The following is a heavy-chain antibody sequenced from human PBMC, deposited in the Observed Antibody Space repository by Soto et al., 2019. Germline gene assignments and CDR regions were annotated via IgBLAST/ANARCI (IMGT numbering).Heavy chain of an antibody. D-gene: IGHD6-19*01. J-gene: IGHJ4*02. V-gene: IGHV3-30-3*01. CDR2: ISDDGSNK. CDR1: GFTLSSYA. CDR3: VGSPDSSGLYDFDY. Sequence: QVQLVESGGGVLQPGRSLRLSCAASGFTLSSYAIHWVRQAPGKGLEWVSVISDDGSNKHYADSVKGRLTVSRDNSKNTVYLQINSLRAEEKAVYFCVGSPDSSGLYDFDYWGQGTLVTVSS.